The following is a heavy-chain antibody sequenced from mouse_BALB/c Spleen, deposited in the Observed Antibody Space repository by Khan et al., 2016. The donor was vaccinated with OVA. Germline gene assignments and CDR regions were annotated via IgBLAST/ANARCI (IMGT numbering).Heavy chain of an antibody. CDR2: INPSNGDT. J-gene: IGHJ3*01. CDR3: ARSGYGNPFAY. Sequence: QVQLQQSGAELVKPGASVKISCKASGYTFTSFYMYWVKQRPGQGLEWIGGINPSNGDTHFYEKFKSKATLTVDKSSTTAYMQFSSLTSEDSAVYYCARSGYGNPFAYWGPGTLVTVSA. V-gene: IGHV1S81*02. CDR1: GYTFTSFY. D-gene: IGHD2-1*01.